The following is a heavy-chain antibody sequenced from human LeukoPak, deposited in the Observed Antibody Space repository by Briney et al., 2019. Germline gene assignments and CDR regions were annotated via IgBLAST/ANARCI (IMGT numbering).Heavy chain of an antibody. V-gene: IGHV1-2*06. D-gene: IGHD2-2*01. J-gene: IGHJ3*02. Sequence: ASVKVSCKASGYTFTGYYMHWVRQAPGQGLERMGRINPNSGGTNYAQKFQGRVTMTRDTSISTAYMELSRLRSDDTAVYYCASAPMPYDAFDIWGQGTMVTVSS. CDR2: INPNSGGT. CDR1: GYTFTGYY. CDR3: ASAPMPYDAFDI.